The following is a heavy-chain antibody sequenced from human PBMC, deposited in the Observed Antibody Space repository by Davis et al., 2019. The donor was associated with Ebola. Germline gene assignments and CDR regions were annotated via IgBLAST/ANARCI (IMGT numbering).Heavy chain of an antibody. Sequence: GGSLRLSCAASGFTFDDYAMHWVRQAPGKGLEWVSGISWNSGSIGYADSVKGRFTISRDNAKNSLYLQMNSLRAEDTAVYYCARDWQAWELLFVGFDYWGQGTLVTVSS. CDR1: GFTFDDYA. J-gene: IGHJ4*02. D-gene: IGHD1-26*01. V-gene: IGHV3-9*01. CDR2: ISWNSGSI. CDR3: ARDWQAWELLFVGFDY.